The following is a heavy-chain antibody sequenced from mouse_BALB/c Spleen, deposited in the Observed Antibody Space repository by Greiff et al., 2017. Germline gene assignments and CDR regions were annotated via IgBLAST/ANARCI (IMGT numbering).Heavy chain of an antibody. CDR1: GFNIKDTY. D-gene: IGHD1-1*01. CDR2: IDPANGNT. J-gene: IGHJ2*01. CDR3: ASRLYYYGSSPPDY. Sequence: EVQLQESGAELVKPGASVKLSCTASGFNIKDTYMHWVKQRPEQGLEWIGRIDPANGNTKYDPKFQGKATITADTSSNTAYLQLSSLTSEDTAVYYCASRLYYYGSSPPDYWGQGTTLTVSS. V-gene: IGHV14-3*02.